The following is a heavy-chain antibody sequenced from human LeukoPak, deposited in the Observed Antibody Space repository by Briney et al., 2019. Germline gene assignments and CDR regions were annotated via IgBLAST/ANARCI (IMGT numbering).Heavy chain of an antibody. CDR3: AREERLTVTGAFDY. CDR2: ISSNGGST. Sequence: AGGSLRLSCSASGFTFSSYAMHWVRQAPGKGLEYVSAISSNGGSTYYADSVKGRFTISRDNSKNTLYLQMGSLRAEDMAVYYCAREERLTVTGAFDYWAQGTLVTVSS. V-gene: IGHV3-64*02. J-gene: IGHJ4*02. CDR1: GFTFSSYA. D-gene: IGHD6-19*01.